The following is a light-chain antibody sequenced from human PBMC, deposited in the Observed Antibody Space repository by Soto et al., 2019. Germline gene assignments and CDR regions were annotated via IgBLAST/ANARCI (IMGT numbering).Light chain of an antibody. CDR3: QQYGNSIPIT. Sequence: EVVLTQCPGTLSLSPGDSATLSCRGSQSVSTSFLAWYQQKPGQAPRLLIYGAFSRATGIPDRFSGSGSGTDFTLTISRLEPEDFAVYYCQQYGNSIPITCGQGTRLEIK. J-gene: IGKJ5*01. V-gene: IGKV3-20*01. CDR2: GAF. CDR1: QSVSTSF.